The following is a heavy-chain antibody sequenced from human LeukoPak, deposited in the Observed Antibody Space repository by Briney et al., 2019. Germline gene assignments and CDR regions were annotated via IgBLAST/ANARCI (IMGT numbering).Heavy chain of an antibody. CDR2: ISGSGGST. Sequence: GRSLRLSCAASGFTFSSYAMSWVRQAPGKGLEWVSAISGSGGSTYYADSVKGRFTISRDNSKNTLDLQMNSLRTEDTAVYYCAKGMGLDGYNSVFYWGQGTQVTVSS. J-gene: IGHJ4*02. D-gene: IGHD5-24*01. CDR1: GFTFSSYA. CDR3: AKGMGLDGYNSVFY. V-gene: IGHV3-23*01.